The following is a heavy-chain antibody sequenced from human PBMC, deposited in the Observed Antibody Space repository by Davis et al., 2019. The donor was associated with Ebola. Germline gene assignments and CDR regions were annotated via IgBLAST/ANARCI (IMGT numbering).Heavy chain of an antibody. V-gene: IGHV3-30-3*01. CDR2: ISYDGSNK. Sequence: GESLKISCAASGFTFSRYAMHWVRQAPGKGLEWVAVISYDGSNKYYADSVKGRFTISRDNSKNTLYLQMNSLRAEDTAVYYCARPWRDLVVVVAANPHYWGQGTLVTVSS. D-gene: IGHD2-15*01. CDR1: GFTFSRYA. CDR3: ARPWRDLVVVVAANPHY. J-gene: IGHJ4*02.